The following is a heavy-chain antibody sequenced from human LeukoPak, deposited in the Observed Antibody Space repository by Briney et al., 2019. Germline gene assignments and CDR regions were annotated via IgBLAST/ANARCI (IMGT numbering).Heavy chain of an antibody. V-gene: IGHV3-30*18. J-gene: IGHJ4*02. CDR3: AKSEWLYSNSSPLYC. D-gene: IGHD6-6*01. CDR1: GFTFNKYG. Sequence: GGSLRLSCAASGFTFNKYGMHWVRQAPGKGLEWVAVISFDEINKYYAESVKGRFTISRDNSKNTLYLQMNSLETEDTAVYYCAKSEWLYSNSSPLYCWGQGTLVTVSS. CDR2: ISFDEINK.